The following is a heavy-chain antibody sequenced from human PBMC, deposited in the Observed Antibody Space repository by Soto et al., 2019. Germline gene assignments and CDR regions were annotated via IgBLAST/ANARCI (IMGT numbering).Heavy chain of an antibody. J-gene: IGHJ4*02. CDR1: GGTFSGYV. D-gene: IGHD3-16*01. V-gene: IGHV1-69*01. CDR2: FVPLFGTT. Sequence: QLVQSGSEVKKPGSSVKVSCQASGGTFSGYVVTWVRQAPGQGLAGMGEFVPLFGTTNYAQRFSGRITRTAEESTSTAYMELRTLRSDDTAVYYCATHGLGVSSPPYFDNWGQGTLVTVSS. CDR3: ATHGLGVSSPPYFDN.